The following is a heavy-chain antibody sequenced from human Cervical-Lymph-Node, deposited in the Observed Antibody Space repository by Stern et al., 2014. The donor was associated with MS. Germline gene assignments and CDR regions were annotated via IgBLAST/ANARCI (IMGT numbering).Heavy chain of an antibody. CDR1: GFTFSSYA. D-gene: IGHD1-1*01. V-gene: IGHV3-30*01. Sequence: QMQLVQSGGGVVQPGRSLRLSCAASGFTFSSYAMHWVRQAPGKGLEWVAVISYDGSNKYYADSVKGRFTISRDNSKNTLYLQMNSLRAEDTAVYYCARDRYNWNDFNWFDPWGQGTLVTVS. CDR2: ISYDGSNK. CDR3: ARDRYNWNDFNWFDP. J-gene: IGHJ5*02.